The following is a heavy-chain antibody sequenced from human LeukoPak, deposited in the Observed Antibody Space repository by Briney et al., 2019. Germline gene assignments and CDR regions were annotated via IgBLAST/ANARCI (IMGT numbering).Heavy chain of an antibody. V-gene: IGHV5-51*01. J-gene: IGHJ1*01. Sequence: GESLKISCKGSGYSFTTYWIAWVRQMPGKGLELMGINYPGDSDTRYSPSFQGQVTISADKSISTAYLQWSSLKASDTAMYYCARRATDGEYFQLWGQGTLVTVSS. CDR3: ARRATDGEYFQL. CDR2: NYPGDSDT. CDR1: GYSFTTYW.